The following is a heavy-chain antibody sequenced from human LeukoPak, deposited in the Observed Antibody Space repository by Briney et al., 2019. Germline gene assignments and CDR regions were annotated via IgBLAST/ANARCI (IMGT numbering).Heavy chain of an antibody. J-gene: IGHJ4*02. CDR1: GDSISTYY. Sequence: PSETLSLTCSVSGDSISTYYWSWIRQPPGKALEWIGYVYYSGSTDYNPSLKSRVTISVDTSKKQFSLHLNSVTAADTAVYYCSASKQLWLRGLFDYWGQGTLVTVSS. V-gene: IGHV4-59*01. CDR2: VYYSGST. D-gene: IGHD5-18*01. CDR3: SASKQLWLRGLFDY.